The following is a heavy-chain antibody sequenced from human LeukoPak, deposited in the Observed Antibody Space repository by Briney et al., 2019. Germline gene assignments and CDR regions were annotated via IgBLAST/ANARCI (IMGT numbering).Heavy chain of an antibody. J-gene: IGHJ3*02. Sequence: SVKVSCKASGGTFSSYAISWVRQAPGQGLEWMGGIIPIFGTANYAQKFQGRVTITADKSTSTAYLQWSSLKASDTAMYYCARMGVATGGAFDIWGQGTMVTVSS. D-gene: IGHD5-12*01. V-gene: IGHV1-69*06. CDR3: ARMGVATGGAFDI. CDR1: GGTFSSYA. CDR2: IIPIFGTA.